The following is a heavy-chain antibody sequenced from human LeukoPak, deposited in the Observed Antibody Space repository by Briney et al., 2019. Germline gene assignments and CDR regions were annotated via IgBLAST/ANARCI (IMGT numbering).Heavy chain of an antibody. V-gene: IGHV3-11*04. J-gene: IGHJ6*04. D-gene: IGHD6-6*01. CDR3: ARSSIAARPFYMDV. CDR2: ISSSGSTI. Sequence: GGSLRLSSAASGFTFSDYYMSWIRQALGKGLEWVSYISSSGSTIYYADSVKGRCTISRDNAKNSLYLQMNSLRAEDTAVYYCARSSIAARPFYMDVWGKGTTVTVSS. CDR1: GFTFSDYY.